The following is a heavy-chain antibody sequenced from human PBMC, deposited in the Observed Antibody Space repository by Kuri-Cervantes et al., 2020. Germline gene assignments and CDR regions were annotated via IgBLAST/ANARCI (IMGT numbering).Heavy chain of an antibody. J-gene: IGHJ4*02. CDR2: IGTAGDT. V-gene: IGHV3-13*01. Sequence: GGSLRLSCAASGFTFSSYDMHWVRQATGKGLEWVSAIGTAGDTYYPGSVKGRFTTSRENAKNSLYLQMNSLRAEDTAVYYCAREKTKWASTIVYYFDYWGQGTLVTVSS. D-gene: IGHD5/OR15-5a*01. CDR1: GFTFSSYD. CDR3: AREKTKWASTIVYYFDY.